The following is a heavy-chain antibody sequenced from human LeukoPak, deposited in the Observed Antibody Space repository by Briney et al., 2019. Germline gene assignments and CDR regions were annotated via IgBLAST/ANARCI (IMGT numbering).Heavy chain of an antibody. Sequence: TGGSLRLSCAASGFTFSSYEMNWVRQAPGKGLEWVSYISSSGSTIYYADSVKGRFTISRDNAKNSLYLQMNSLRAEDTAVYYCARSGIQLLYYYYGMDVWGQGTTVTVSS. CDR3: ARSGIQLLYYYYGMDV. V-gene: IGHV3-48*03. CDR2: ISSSGSTI. D-gene: IGHD5-18*01. J-gene: IGHJ6*02. CDR1: GFTFSSYE.